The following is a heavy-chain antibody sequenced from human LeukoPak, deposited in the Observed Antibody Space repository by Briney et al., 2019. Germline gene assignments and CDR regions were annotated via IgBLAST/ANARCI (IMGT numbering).Heavy chain of an antibody. CDR2: IYTSGTT. V-gene: IGHV4-4*07. J-gene: IGHJ4*02. CDR1: GDPISSYY. CDR3: AREDDYGDY. Sequence: SETLSLTCTVSGDPISSYYWSWIRQPAGKGLEWIGRIYTSGTTNYNSSLKSRLTMSVDTSKNQFSLKLSSVTAADTAVYYCAREDDYGDYWGQGTLVTVSS.